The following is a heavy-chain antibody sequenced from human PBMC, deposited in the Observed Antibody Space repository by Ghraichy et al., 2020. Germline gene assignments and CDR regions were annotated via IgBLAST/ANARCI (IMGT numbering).Heavy chain of an antibody. CDR2: ISGSGGST. CDR3: ANDMAYDITGFDY. D-gene: IGHD5-12*01. CDR1: GFSFSSYA. J-gene: IGHJ4*02. V-gene: IGHV3-23*01. Sequence: GESLNISCAASGFSFSSYAMSWVRQAPGKGLEWVSAISGSGGSTYYADPVKGRFTISRDNSKNTLYLQMSSLRAEDTAVYFCANDMAYDITGFDYWGQGTLVTVSS.